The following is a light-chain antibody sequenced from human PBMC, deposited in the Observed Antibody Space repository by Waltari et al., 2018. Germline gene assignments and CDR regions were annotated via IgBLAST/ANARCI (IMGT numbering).Light chain of an antibody. V-gene: IGKV3-20*01. J-gene: IGKJ5*01. Sequence: VLTQSPGTLSLSPGERVTLSCRASQSVSGNYLAWYQQQPGQSPRLLIYETSTRATGVPDRFRGSGSGTEFTLTIDRLKPEDFAVYFCQQYSASPHVTFGQGTRLEIK. CDR2: ETS. CDR3: QQYSASPHVT. CDR1: QSVSGNY.